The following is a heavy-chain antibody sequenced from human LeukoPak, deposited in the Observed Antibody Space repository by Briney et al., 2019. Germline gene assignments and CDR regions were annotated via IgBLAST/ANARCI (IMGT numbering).Heavy chain of an antibody. CDR3: AKGSPSTLGFDD. J-gene: IGHJ4*02. D-gene: IGHD1-26*01. CDR2: ISSDGSNK. Sequence: GGCLRLFCAASVNPFSRYGMHGVTQAPGKGLEWVAVISSDGSNKHYADSVKGRFTISRDNSKNTLYLQMNSLRAEDTALYYCAKGSPSTLGFDDSGQGTLVTVSS. CDR1: VNPFSRYG. V-gene: IGHV3-30*18.